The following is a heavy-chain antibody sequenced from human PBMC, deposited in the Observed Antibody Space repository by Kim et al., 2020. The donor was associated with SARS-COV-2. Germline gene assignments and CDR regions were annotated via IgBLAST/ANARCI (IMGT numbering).Heavy chain of an antibody. J-gene: IGHJ4*02. D-gene: IGHD3-10*01. V-gene: IGHV1-24*01. CDR3: ATPPPGGSGSYYGY. Sequence: AQKFQGRVTMTEDTSTDTAYMELSSLRSEDTAVYYCATPPPGGSGSYYGYWGQGTLVTVSS.